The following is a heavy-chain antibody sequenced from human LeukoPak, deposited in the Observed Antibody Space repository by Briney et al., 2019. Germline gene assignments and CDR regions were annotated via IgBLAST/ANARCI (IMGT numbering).Heavy chain of an antibody. Sequence: PPETLSLTCAVYGGSFSGYYGSWIRQPPGKGLEWSGEINHSGSTNYNPSLTSRVTISVDTSKKQFSLKLSSVTGADTAVYYCARFRGEFMGSNDAFDIWGQGTMVTVPS. CDR1: GGSFSGYY. CDR3: ARFRGEFMGSNDAFDI. D-gene: IGHD3-16*01. J-gene: IGHJ3*02. CDR2: INHSGST. V-gene: IGHV4-34*01.